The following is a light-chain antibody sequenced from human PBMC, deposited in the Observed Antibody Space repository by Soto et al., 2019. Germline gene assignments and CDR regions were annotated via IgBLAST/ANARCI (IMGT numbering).Light chain of an antibody. V-gene: IGKV3-20*01. CDR3: QQYGSSGT. CDR2: GAS. J-gene: IGKJ1*01. Sequence: EVVLTQSPGTLSLSPGERATLSCRASQSLSNNLAWYQQKPGQAPRLLIYGASSRATGIPDRFSGSGSGTDFPQPINRLEPEDFAVYYCQQYGSSGTFGQGTKEEIK. CDR1: QSLSNN.